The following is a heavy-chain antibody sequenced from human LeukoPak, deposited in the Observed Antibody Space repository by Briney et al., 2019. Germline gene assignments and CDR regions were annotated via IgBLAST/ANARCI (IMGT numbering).Heavy chain of an antibody. J-gene: IGHJ5*02. D-gene: IGHD2-15*01. CDR1: GFTFISYA. Sequence: GSLRLSCAASGFTFISYAMSWIRQPPGKGLEWIGYIYYSGSTNYNPSLKSRVTISVDTSKNQFSLKLSSVTAADTAVYYCAGTLGYCSGGSCSNWFDPWGQGTLVTVSS. CDR3: AGTLGYCSGGSCSNWFDP. CDR2: IYYSGST. V-gene: IGHV4-59*08.